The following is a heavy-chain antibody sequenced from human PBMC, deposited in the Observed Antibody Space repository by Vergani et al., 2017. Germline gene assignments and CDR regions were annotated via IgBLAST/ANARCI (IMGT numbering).Heavy chain of an antibody. CDR3: ARLGLHFDY. CDR1: GGSVSSGSYY. V-gene: IGHV4-61*01. J-gene: IGHJ4*02. Sequence: QVQLQESGPGLVKPSETLSLTCTLSGGSVSSGSYYWSWIRQPPGKGLEWIGYIYYSGSTNYNPSLKSRVTISVDTSKNQFSLKLSSVTAADTAVYYCARLGLHFDYWGQGTLVTVSS. CDR2: IYYSGST. D-gene: IGHD4-11*01.